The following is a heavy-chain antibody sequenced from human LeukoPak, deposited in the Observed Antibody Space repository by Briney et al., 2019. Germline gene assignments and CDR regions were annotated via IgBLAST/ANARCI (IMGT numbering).Heavy chain of an antibody. D-gene: IGHD4-11*01. CDR2: ISASGGST. CDR1: GFTFSSYV. CDR3: AKDPRMTTLDY. J-gene: IGHJ4*02. Sequence: PGGSLRLSCAASGFTFSSYVMSWVRQAPGKGLEWVSAISASGGSTYYADSVKGRFTISRDNSKNTLYLQMHSLRAEDTAVYYCAKDPRMTTLDYWGQGTLVTASS. V-gene: IGHV3-23*01.